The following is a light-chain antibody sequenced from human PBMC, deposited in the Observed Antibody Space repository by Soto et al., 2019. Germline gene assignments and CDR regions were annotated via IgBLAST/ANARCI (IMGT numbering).Light chain of an antibody. J-gene: IGKJ1*01. Sequence: EIVMTQSPATLSVSPGERATLSCRASQSVSNNLAWFQQKPGQAPRLLIYGASTRATGIPARITGSGSGTEFTLTISSLQSEDFAVYYCQQYGSSPWTFGQGTKVEIK. CDR2: GAS. V-gene: IGKV3-15*01. CDR3: QQYGSSPWT. CDR1: QSVSNN.